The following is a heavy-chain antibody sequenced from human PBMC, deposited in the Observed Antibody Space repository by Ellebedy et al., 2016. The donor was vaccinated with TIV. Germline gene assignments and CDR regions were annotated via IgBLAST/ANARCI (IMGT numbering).Heavy chain of an antibody. V-gene: IGHV1-46*01. CDR1: GDTFTRYY. CDR2: IDPSVGTT. CDR3: ARDISRRSPIVRDY. J-gene: IGHJ4*02. Sequence: ASVKVSCNASGDTFTRYYFHWVRQAPGQGLEWRGVIDPSVGTTTYAQKFQDRVTMTRYTSTTTLYMELSNLRSEDTALYFCARDISRRSPIVRDYWGRGTLVTVSS. D-gene: IGHD3-10*01.